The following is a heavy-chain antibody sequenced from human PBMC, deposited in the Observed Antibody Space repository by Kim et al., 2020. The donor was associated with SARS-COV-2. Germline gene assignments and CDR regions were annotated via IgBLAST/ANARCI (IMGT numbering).Heavy chain of an antibody. CDR3: AKDFPATLAFGALDFDH. Sequence: GGSLRLSCAASGFPFSSYGMHWVRQAPGKGLEWVAVISYDGSNKYYADSVKGRFTISRDNSKKTLFLQMNSLRAEDTAVYYCAKDFPATLAFGALDFDHWGQGTLVTVSS. CDR1: GFPFSSYG. D-gene: IGHD3-3*02. V-gene: IGHV3-30*18. J-gene: IGHJ4*02. CDR2: ISYDGSNK.